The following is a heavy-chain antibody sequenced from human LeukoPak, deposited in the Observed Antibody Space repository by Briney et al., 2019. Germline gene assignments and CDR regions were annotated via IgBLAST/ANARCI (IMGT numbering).Heavy chain of an antibody. CDR1: GFTFSSYS. Sequence: EGSLRLSCAASGFTFSSYSMNWVRQAPGKGLEWVSYISSSSSTIYYADSVKGRFTISRDNAKNSLYLQMNSLRAEDTAVYYSARGPVYYYDSSTHPFDYWGQGTLVTVSS. J-gene: IGHJ4*02. D-gene: IGHD3-22*01. CDR3: ARGPVYYYDSSTHPFDY. CDR2: ISSSSSTI. V-gene: IGHV3-48*04.